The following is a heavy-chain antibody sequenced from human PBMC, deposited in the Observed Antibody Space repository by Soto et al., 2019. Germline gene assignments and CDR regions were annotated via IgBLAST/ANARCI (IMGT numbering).Heavy chain of an antibody. CDR2: INHSGST. CDR3: ARGPHTPGYYDILTGYRDY. CDR1: GGSFSGYY. Sequence: SETLSLTCAVDGGSFSGYYWSWIRQPPGKGLEWIGEINHSGSTNYNPSLKSRVTISVDTSKNQFSLKLSSVTAADTAVYYCARGPHTPGYYDILTGYRDYWGQGTLVTVSS. D-gene: IGHD3-9*01. V-gene: IGHV4-34*01. J-gene: IGHJ4*02.